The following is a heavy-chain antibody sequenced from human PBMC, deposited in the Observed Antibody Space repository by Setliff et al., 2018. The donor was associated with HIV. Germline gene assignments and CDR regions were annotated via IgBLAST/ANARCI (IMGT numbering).Heavy chain of an antibody. CDR2: INTNTGNP. V-gene: IGHV7-4-1*02. Sequence: EASVKVSCKASGYSFADYAMNWVRQAPRQGLEWMGYINTNTGNPTYAQGFTGRFVFSFDTSVTTAYLQITGLRTEDTAVCFCARGGTHYDFWSGYRLGYFDLWGRGTLVTVSS. CDR1: GYSFADYA. J-gene: IGHJ2*01. D-gene: IGHD3-3*01. CDR3: ARGGTHYDFWSGYRLGYFDL.